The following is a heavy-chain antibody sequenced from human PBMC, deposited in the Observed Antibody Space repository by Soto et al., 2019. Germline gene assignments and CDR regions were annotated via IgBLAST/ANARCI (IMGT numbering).Heavy chain of an antibody. Sequence: ASVKVSCKASGYTFTSYAMHWVRQAPGQRLEWMGWINAGNGNTKYSQKFQGRVTITRDTSASTAYMGLSSLRSEDTAVYYCARALSTHIAVTGMGYFDSWGPGTLVTVSS. CDR2: INAGNGNT. D-gene: IGHD6-19*01. CDR3: ARALSTHIAVTGMGYFDS. J-gene: IGHJ4*02. CDR1: GYTFTSYA. V-gene: IGHV1-3*01.